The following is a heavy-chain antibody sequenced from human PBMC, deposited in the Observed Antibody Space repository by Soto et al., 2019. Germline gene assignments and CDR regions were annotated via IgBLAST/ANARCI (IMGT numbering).Heavy chain of an antibody. CDR3: ASLGSDKIVVARDY. J-gene: IGHJ4*02. V-gene: IGHV4-31*03. CDR2: IYYSGST. D-gene: IGHD3-22*01. Sequence: SETLSLTCTVSGGSISSGGYYWSWIRQHPGKGLEWIGYIYYSGSTYYNPSLKSRVTISVDTSKNQFSLKLSSVTAADTAVYYCASLGSDKIVVARDYWGQGTLVTVSS. CDR1: GGSISSGGYY.